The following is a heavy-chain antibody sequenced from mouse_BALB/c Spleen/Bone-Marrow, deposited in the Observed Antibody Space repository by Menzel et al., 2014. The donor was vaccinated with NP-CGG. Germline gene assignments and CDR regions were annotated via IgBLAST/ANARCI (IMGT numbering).Heavy chain of an antibody. CDR3: ARHGYYGSRAMDY. V-gene: IGHV5-12-2*01. J-gene: IGHJ4*01. CDR2: ISNGGGST. CDR1: GFTFSSYT. Sequence: EVQVVESGGGLVQPGGSPKLSCAASGFTFSSYTMSWVRQTPEKRLEWVAYISNGGGSTYYPDTVKGRFTISRDNAKNTLYLQMSSLKSEDTAMYYCARHGYYGSRAMDYWGQGTSVTVSS. D-gene: IGHD1-1*01.